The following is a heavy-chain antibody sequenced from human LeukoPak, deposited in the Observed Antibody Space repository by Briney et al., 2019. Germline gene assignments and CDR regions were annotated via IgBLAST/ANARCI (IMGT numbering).Heavy chain of an antibody. CDR2: TSDRGDYT. D-gene: IGHD3-22*01. V-gene: IGHV3-23*01. Sequence: GGSLRLSCAASGFTFTSYSMSWVRQAPGKGLEWVSGTSDRGDYTYYADSVKGRFTISRDSSKNTLFLQMNSLRAEDTALYYCAKSSYYDTSGSYREYYFDYWGQGALVTVSS. J-gene: IGHJ4*02. CDR3: AKSSYYDTSGSYREYYFDY. CDR1: GFTFTSYS.